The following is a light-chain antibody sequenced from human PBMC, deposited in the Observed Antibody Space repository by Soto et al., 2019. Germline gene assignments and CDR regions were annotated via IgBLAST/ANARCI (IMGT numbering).Light chain of an antibody. CDR1: QDISNN. J-gene: IGKJ4*01. CDR3: QQCDNLPPT. Sequence: DIQMTQSPSSLSASVGDRVTITCQASQDISNNLNWFQQTSGKAPKLLIYGAYNLETVVPSRFTGSQSGTAFTFTITSLQPEDVGTYFCQQCDNLPPTFGGGTKVEI. V-gene: IGKV1-33*01. CDR2: GAY.